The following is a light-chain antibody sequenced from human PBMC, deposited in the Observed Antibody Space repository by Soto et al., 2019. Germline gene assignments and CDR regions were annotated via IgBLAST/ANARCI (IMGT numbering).Light chain of an antibody. CDR3: QQYASSPPLT. J-gene: IGKJ3*01. CDR1: QSVSSSY. Sequence: EIVLTQSPGTLSLSPGERATLSCRASQSVSSSYLAWYQQKPGQAPRLLIYGASSRATGIPDRFSGCGSGTDFTLTISRLEPEDFAVHYCQQYASSPPLTFGPGTKVDIK. V-gene: IGKV3-20*01. CDR2: GAS.